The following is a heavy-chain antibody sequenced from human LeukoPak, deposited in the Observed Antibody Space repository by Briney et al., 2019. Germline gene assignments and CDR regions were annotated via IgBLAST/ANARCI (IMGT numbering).Heavy chain of an antibody. CDR1: GYRFTNYW. V-gene: IGHV5-51*01. D-gene: IGHD2-8*01. CDR2: IYPGDSDT. CDR3: ARQDCTNGVCYTGPYYYYGMDV. J-gene: IGHJ6*02. Sequence: GESLKISCKGSGYRFTNYWIALVRPMPGKGLEGMGIIYPGDSDTRYSPSFQGQVTISADKSISTAYLQWSSLKASDTAMDCCARQDCTNGVCYTGPYYYYGMDVWGQGTTVTVSS.